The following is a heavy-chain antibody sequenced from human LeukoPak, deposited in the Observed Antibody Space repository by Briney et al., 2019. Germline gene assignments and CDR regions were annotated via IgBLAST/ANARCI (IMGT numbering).Heavy chain of an antibody. D-gene: IGHD3-3*01. CDR1: GYSFTSYW. J-gene: IGHJ4*02. Sequence: GESLKISWQGSGYSFTSYWIGWVRQMPGKGLEWMEIIYPGDSDTRYSPSFQGQVTISADKSISTAYLQWSSLKASDTAMYYCARGFGVVSSAFDYWGQGTLVTVSS. V-gene: IGHV5-51*01. CDR2: IYPGDSDT. CDR3: ARGFGVVSSAFDY.